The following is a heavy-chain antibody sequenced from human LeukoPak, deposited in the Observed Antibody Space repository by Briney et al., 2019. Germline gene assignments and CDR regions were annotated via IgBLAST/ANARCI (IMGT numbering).Heavy chain of an antibody. V-gene: IGHV3-33*06. CDR3: AKDTRAAAGTLFDY. CDR1: GFTFSSYG. CDR2: IWYDGSNK. D-gene: IGHD6-13*01. Sequence: GRSLRLSCAASGFTFSSYGMHWVRQAPGKGLEWVAVIWYDGSNKYYADSVKGRFTISRDNSKNTLYLQMNSLRAEDTAVYYCAKDTRAAAGTLFDYWGQGTLVTGSS. J-gene: IGHJ4*02.